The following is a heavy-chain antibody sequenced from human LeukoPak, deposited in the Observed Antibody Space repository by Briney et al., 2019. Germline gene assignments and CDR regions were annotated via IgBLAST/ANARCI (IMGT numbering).Heavy chain of an antibody. CDR3: AKDLTGGNYYLDY. J-gene: IGHJ4*02. Sequence: PGGSLRLSCTTTGFTFSSYGMHWVRQAPGKGLEWVAVISSDGSGKYSAESVKGRFTISRDNSKNTLYLQMNSLRAEDTAVYYCAKDLTGGNYYLDYWGQGTLVTVSS. V-gene: IGHV3-30*18. CDR1: GFTFSSYG. CDR2: ISSDGSGK. D-gene: IGHD1-26*01.